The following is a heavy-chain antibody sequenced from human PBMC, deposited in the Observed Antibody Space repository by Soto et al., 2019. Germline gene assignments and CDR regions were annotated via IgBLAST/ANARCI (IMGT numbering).Heavy chain of an antibody. J-gene: IGHJ4*02. CDR1: GFTFSSYG. CDR2: ISYDGSDQ. Sequence: QVQLVESGGGVVQPGRSLRLSCAASGFTFSSYGMYWVRQAPGKGLEWVARISYDGSDQFYGDSVKGRFTISRDNYKNILYVHMNSLRSEETAVYYCEKDTGADYWGQGTVVTVSA. D-gene: IGHD3-10*01. CDR3: EKDTGADY. V-gene: IGHV3-30*18.